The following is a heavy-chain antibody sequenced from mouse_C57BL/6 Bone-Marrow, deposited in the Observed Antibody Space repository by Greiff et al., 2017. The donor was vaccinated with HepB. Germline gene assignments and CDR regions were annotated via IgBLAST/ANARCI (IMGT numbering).Heavy chain of an antibody. CDR3: TRERVYYGGSYAYYAMDY. Sequence: QVQLKQSGAELVRPGASVTLSCKASGYTFTDYEMHWVKQTPVHGLEWIGAIDPETGGTAYNQNFKGKAILTADKSSSTASVKLRSLTSEDSAVYNCTRERVYYGGSYAYYAMDYWGQGTSVTVSS. V-gene: IGHV1-15*01. D-gene: IGHD1-1*01. CDR1: GYTFTDYE. CDR2: IDPETGGT. J-gene: IGHJ4*01.